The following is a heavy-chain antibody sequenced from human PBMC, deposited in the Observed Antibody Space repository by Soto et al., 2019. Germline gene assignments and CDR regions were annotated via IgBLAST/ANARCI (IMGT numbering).Heavy chain of an antibody. CDR1: RGSFSSYY. CDR2: INHSGST. D-gene: IGHD5-18*01. CDR3: ARVNTLQLWLDWYFDL. V-gene: IGHV4-34*01. Sequence: ETLSVSCAVYRGSFSSYYWSWIRENPGKGLEWIGEINHSGSTNYNPSLKSRVTISVDTSKNQFSLKLSSVTAADTAAYYCARVNTLQLWLDWYFDLWGRGTLVTVSS. J-gene: IGHJ2*01.